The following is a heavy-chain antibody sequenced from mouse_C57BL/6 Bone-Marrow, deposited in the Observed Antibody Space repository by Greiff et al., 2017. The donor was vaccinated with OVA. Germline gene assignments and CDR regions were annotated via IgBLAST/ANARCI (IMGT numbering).Heavy chain of an antibody. D-gene: IGHD1-1*01. J-gene: IGHJ1*03. CDR1: GYTFTSYW. Sequence: QVQLQQPGAELVKPGASVKLSCKASGYTFTSYWMQWVKQRPGQGLEWIGEIDPSDSYTNYNQKFKGKATLTVDTSSSTAYMQLSSLTSEDSAVYYCARPVTTVVALDFDVWGTGTTVTVSS. CDR2: IDPSDSYT. V-gene: IGHV1-50*01. CDR3: ARPVTTVVALDFDV.